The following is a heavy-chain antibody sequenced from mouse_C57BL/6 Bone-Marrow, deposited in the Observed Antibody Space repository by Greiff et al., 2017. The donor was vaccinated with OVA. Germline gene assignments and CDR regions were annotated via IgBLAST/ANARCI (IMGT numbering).Heavy chain of an antibody. Sequence: VQLKESGAELVRPGTSVKMSCKASGYTFTNYWIGWAKQRPGHGLEWIGDIYPGGGYTNYNEKFKGKATLTADKSSSTAYMQFSSLTSEDSAIYYCARGASRAYYAMDYWGQGTSVTVSS. CDR3: ARGASRAYYAMDY. CDR2: IYPGGGYT. CDR1: GYTFTNYW. J-gene: IGHJ4*01. D-gene: IGHD3-3*01. V-gene: IGHV1-63*01.